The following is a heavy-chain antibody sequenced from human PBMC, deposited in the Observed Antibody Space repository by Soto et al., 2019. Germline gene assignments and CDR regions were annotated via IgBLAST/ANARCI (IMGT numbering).Heavy chain of an antibody. J-gene: IGHJ3*02. CDR1: GYSFTSYW. CDR3: ARRTAMVKDAYDI. D-gene: IGHD5-18*01. CDR2: IYPGDSDT. Sequence: GESLKISCKGSGYSFTSYWIGWVRQMPGKGLEWVGIIYPGDSDTRYSPSFQGQVTISADKSISTAYLQWSSLKASDTAMYYCARRTAMVKDAYDIWGQGTMVTVSS. V-gene: IGHV5-51*01.